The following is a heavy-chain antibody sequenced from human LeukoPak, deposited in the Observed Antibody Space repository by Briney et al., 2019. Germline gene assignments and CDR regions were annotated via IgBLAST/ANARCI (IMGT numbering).Heavy chain of an antibody. CDR3: VRERNNFWSGHHSIFDS. J-gene: IGHJ4*02. Sequence: PGGSLRLSCAAYGFIFSDHWMHWVRQAPGKGLVWLSRINNDGSSTIYADSVKGRFTFSRDNAENTLFLEMSSLRVEDTAVYYCVRERNNFWSGHHSIFDSWGQGTLVTVSS. CDR1: GFIFSDHW. CDR2: INNDGSST. D-gene: IGHD3-3*01. V-gene: IGHV3-74*01.